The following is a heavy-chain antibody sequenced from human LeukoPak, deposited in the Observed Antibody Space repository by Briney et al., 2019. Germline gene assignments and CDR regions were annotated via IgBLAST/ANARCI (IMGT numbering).Heavy chain of an antibody. CDR3: ARELELRRENDDY. V-gene: IGHV1-2*06. CDR1: GYTFTGYY. CDR2: INPNSGGT. D-gene: IGHD1-7*01. J-gene: IGHJ4*02. Sequence: ASVKVSCKASGYTFTGYYMHWVRQAPGQGLEWMGRINPNSGGTNYAQKFQGRVTMTRDTSISTAHMELSRLRSDDTAVYYCARELELRRENDDYWGQGTLVTVSS.